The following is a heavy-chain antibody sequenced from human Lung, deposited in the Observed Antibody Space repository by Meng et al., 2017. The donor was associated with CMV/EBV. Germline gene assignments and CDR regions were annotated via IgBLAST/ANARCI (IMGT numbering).Heavy chain of an antibody. D-gene: IGHD5-18*01. CDR3: ARDPPRPGYNFDS. Sequence: GESLKISCAASRFTFSGYWMHWVRQAPGKGLVWVSRIKSDDSSISYADSVKGRFTISRDNAKNTLYLQMNSLRDEDTAVYYCARDPPRPGYNFDSWGQGTXVTVSS. CDR2: IKSDDSSI. CDR1: RFTFSGYW. J-gene: IGHJ4*02. V-gene: IGHV3-74*01.